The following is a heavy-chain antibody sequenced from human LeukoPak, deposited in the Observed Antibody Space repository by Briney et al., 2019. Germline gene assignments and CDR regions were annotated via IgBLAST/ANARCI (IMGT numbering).Heavy chain of an antibody. D-gene: IGHD5-12*01. CDR3: ARDRSCYDGPLLDY. Sequence: GGSLRLSCAASGFTFSSYSMNWVRQAPGKGLEWDSSISSSGSYTYYADSLKGRFTISRDNAKNSLYLQMNSLRAEDTAVYYCARDRSCYDGPLLDYWGQGTLVTVSS. CDR1: GFTFSSYS. CDR2: ISSSGSYT. J-gene: IGHJ4*02. V-gene: IGHV3-21*01.